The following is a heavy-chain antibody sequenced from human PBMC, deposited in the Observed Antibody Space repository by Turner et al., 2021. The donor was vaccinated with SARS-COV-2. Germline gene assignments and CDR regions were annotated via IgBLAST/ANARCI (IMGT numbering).Heavy chain of an antibody. V-gene: IGHV3-30-3*02. Sequence: QVQPVESGGDVVQPGRSLRLSCAASGFIFSKFAMHWVRQAPGKGLEWVAVMSFPGSNKYYADSVKGRFTISRDNSKNTLYLQMNSLRPEDTGVYYCVKDISEYGYGFDGLAVWGQGTTVTVSS. CDR2: MSFPGSNK. CDR3: VKDISEYGYGFDGLAV. J-gene: IGHJ6*02. D-gene: IGHD5-18*01. CDR1: GFIFSKFA.